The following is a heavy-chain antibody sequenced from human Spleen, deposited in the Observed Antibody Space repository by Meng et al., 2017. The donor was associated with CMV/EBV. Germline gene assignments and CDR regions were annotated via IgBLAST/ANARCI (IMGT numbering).Heavy chain of an antibody. CDR3: ARDISSVSSSGWGYYYYYGMDV. V-gene: IGHV3-30*04. CDR2: ISYGGSDK. CDR1: GFTFSSYA. D-gene: IGHD6-19*01. Sequence: GESLKISCAASGFTFSSYAMHWVRQAPGKGLGWVAVISYGGSDKYYADSVKGRFTVSRDNSKNTLYLQMNSLRVEDTAVYYCARDISSVSSSGWGYYYYYGMDVWGQGTAVTVSS. J-gene: IGHJ6*02.